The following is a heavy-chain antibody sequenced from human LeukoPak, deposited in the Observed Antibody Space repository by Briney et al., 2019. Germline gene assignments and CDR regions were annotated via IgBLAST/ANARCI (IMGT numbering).Heavy chain of an antibody. Sequence: GGSLRLSCAASGFNFSSYWMHWVRRAPGKGLEWVTFIRYDGSNKYYAESVKGRFTISRDNSKNTLYLQMNSLRAEDTAVYYCAKAIHSSSSGVVDYWGQGTLVTVSS. V-gene: IGHV3-30*02. CDR2: IRYDGSNK. CDR1: GFNFSSYW. D-gene: IGHD6-6*01. J-gene: IGHJ4*02. CDR3: AKAIHSSSSGVVDY.